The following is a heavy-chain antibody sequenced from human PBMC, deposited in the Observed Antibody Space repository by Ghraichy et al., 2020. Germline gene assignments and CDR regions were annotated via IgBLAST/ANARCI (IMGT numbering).Heavy chain of an antibody. CDR2: ITSSSRNT. Sequence: GALRLSCVGSGFTFSSYSMNWVHQSPGKGLEWVSYITSSSRNTFYADSVKGRFTISRDNAQNSLSLQMNSLRDEDTAVYYCARGSRVVRFYYYDGMDVWGQGTTVTVSS. V-gene: IGHV3-48*02. D-gene: IGHD4-23*01. J-gene: IGHJ6*02. CDR1: GFTFSSYS. CDR3: ARGSRVVRFYYYDGMDV.